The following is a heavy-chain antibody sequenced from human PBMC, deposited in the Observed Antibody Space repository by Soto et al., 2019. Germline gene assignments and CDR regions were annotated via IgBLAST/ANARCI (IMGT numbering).Heavy chain of an antibody. V-gene: IGHV4-59*01. CDR1: GGSISSYY. CDR3: ARGRAGEEWLSTHYSYCYGMDV. D-gene: IGHD3-3*01. CDR2: IYYSGST. Sequence: SETLSLTCTVSGGSISSYYWSWIRQPPGKGLEWIGYIYYSGSTNHNPSLQSRVTISVDTSKNQFSLKLSSVTAADTALYYCARGRAGEEWLSTHYSYCYGMDVWGQGTTVTVSS. J-gene: IGHJ6*02.